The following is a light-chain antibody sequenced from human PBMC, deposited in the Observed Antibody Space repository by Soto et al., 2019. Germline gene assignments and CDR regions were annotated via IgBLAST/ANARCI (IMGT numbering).Light chain of an antibody. J-gene: IGKJ4*01. Sequence: DIQMTQSPSSLSASLGDRVTITCRASQGIGVYLAWFQQKPGNVPRLLIYAASTLQSGVPSRFSGSGFGTDFTLTISSLQPEDVATYYCQKYNSAPLTFGGGTKVDIK. V-gene: IGKV1-27*01. CDR2: AAS. CDR1: QGIGVY. CDR3: QKYNSAPLT.